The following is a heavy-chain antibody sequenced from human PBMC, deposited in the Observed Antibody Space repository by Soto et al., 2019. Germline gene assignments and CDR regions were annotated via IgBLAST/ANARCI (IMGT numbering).Heavy chain of an antibody. V-gene: IGHV4-30-4*01. J-gene: IGHJ4*02. D-gene: IGHD6-19*01. Sequence: SETLSITCTVSVCSISIFNYYWSWIRHPPGKGLEWIGYIHYSESTYYNPSLKSRVTISLDTSKNQFSLKLCSVTAADTAVYYCAVAIAVAGTYYFDYWGQGTLVTVSS. CDR3: AVAIAVAGTYYFDY. CDR2: IHYSEST. CDR1: VCSISIFNYY.